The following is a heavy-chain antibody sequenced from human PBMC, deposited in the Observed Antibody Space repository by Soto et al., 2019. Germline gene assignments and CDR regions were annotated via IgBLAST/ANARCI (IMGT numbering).Heavy chain of an antibody. D-gene: IGHD6-19*01. Sequence: ASVKVSCKASGYTFTGYYMHWVRQAPGQVLEWMGWINPNSGGTNYAQKFQGRVTMTRDTSISTAYMELSRLRSDDTAVYYCASTNGSGSLRYYYYGMDVWGQGTTVTVSS. CDR3: ASTNGSGSLRYYYYGMDV. CDR2: INPNSGGT. V-gene: IGHV1-2*02. CDR1: GYTFTGYY. J-gene: IGHJ6*02.